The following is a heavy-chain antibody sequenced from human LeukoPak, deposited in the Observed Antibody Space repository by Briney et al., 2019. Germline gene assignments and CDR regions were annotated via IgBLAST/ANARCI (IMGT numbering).Heavy chain of an antibody. Sequence: SETLSLTCTVSGGSISSSSCYWGWIRQPPGQGLEWIGSIYYSGSTYYNPSLKSRVTISVDTSKNQFSLKLSSVTAADTAVYYCARRGGSGSYYIDYWGQGTLVTVSS. V-gene: IGHV4-39*01. D-gene: IGHD3-10*01. CDR1: GGSISSSSCY. CDR3: ARRGGSGSYYIDY. CDR2: IYYSGST. J-gene: IGHJ4*02.